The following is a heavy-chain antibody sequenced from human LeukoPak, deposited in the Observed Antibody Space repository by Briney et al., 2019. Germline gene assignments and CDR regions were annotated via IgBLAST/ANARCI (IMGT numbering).Heavy chain of an antibody. J-gene: IGHJ4*02. V-gene: IGHV3-23*01. D-gene: IGHD3-10*01. Sequence: GGCLRLSCAASGFTFSSYAMSWVRQAPGKGLEWVSAIISSAGGRTYYADSVKGRFSISRDDSRNTVYLQMNSLRADDTAVYYCAKESPYYSDRDYYFDYWGQGTLVTVSS. CDR2: IISSAGGRT. CDR3: AKESPYYSDRDYYFDY. CDR1: GFTFSSYA.